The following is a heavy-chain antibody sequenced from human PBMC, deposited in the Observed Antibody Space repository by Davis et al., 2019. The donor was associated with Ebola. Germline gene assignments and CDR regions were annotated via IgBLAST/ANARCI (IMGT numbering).Heavy chain of an antibody. D-gene: IGHD6-6*01. J-gene: IGHJ4*02. V-gene: IGHV3-30-3*01. CDR2: ISYDGSNK. Sequence: GESLKISCEASGFTFSSYAMHWVRQAPGKGLEWVAVISYDGSNKYYTDSVKGRFTISRDNSKNTLYLQMNSLRAEDTAVYYCARDPVAARPGEFDYWGQGTLVTVSS. CDR3: ARDPVAARPGEFDY. CDR1: GFTFSSYA.